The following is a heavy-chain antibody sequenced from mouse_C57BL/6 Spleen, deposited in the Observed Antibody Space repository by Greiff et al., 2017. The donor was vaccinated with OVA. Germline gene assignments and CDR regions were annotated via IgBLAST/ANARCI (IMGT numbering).Heavy chain of an antibody. D-gene: IGHD3-1*01. CDR3: ARSNPSSWYFDV. Sequence: QVQLQQSGPELVKPGASVKISCKASGYAFSSSWMNWVKQRPGKGLEWIGRIYPGDGDTNYNGKFKGKATLTADKSSSTAYMQLSSLTSEDSAVYFCARSNPSSWYFDVWGTGTTVTVSS. CDR2: IYPGDGDT. J-gene: IGHJ1*03. CDR1: GYAFSSSW. V-gene: IGHV1-82*01.